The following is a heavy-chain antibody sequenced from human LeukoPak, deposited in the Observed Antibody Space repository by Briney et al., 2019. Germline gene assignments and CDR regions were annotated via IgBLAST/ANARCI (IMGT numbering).Heavy chain of an antibody. CDR3: ARDQIWFDP. CDR1: GGSISSNNYY. Sequence: KPSETLSLTCTVSGGSISSNNYYWGWIRQAPGKGLEWVSYISSSGTTIYYADSVKGRFTISRDNAKNSLYLQMNSLRAEDTAVYYCARDQIWFDPWGQGTLVTVSS. CDR2: ISSSGTTI. V-gene: IGHV3-11*04. J-gene: IGHJ5*02.